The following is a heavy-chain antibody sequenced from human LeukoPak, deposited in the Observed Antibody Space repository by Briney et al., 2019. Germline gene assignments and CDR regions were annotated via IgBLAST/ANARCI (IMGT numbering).Heavy chain of an antibody. D-gene: IGHD1-1*01. V-gene: IGHV3-30*03. CDR3: ARARGTYYFDN. J-gene: IGHJ4*02. CDR2: ISYDGSNK. CDR1: GFAFNSYG. Sequence: GGSLRLSCAASGFAFNSYGMHWVRQAPGKGLEWVAVISYDGSNKYYADSVKGRFTISRDNSMNTLYLQMNSLRAEDTAVYYCARARGTYYFDNWGQGTLVIVSS.